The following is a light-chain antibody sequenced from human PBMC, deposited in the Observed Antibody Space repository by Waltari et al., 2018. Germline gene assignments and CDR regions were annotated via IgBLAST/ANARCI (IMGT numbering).Light chain of an antibody. CDR3: QAWDSSTAVV. J-gene: IGLJ2*01. Sequence: SYELTQPPSVSVSPGQTASITCPGDKLGDKYACWYQQKPGQSPVLVIYQYSNRPSGIPELFSGSNSGNTATLTISGTQAMDEADYYCQAWDSSTAVVFGGGTKLTVL. V-gene: IGLV3-1*01. CDR1: KLGDKY. CDR2: QYS.